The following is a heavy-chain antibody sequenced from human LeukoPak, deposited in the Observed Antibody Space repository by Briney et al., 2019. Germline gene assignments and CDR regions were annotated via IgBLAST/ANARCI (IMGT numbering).Heavy chain of an antibody. CDR1: GGTFSSYA. D-gene: IGHD5-24*01. V-gene: IGHV1-69*04. CDR2: IIPILGIA. J-gene: IGHJ6*02. Sequence: SVKVSCKASGGTFSSYAISWVRQAPGQGLEWMGRIIPILGIANYAQKFQGRVTITADKSTSTAYMELSSLRSEDTAVYYCARGRGKDFYGMDVWGQGTTVTVSS. CDR3: ARGRGKDFYGMDV.